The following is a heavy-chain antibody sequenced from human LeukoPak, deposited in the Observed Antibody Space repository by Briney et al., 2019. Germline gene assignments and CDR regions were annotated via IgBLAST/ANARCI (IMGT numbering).Heavy chain of an antibody. D-gene: IGHD5-12*01. CDR1: GGSMRRYY. CDR3: ARVGYSGSDSVDYYHYFGMDV. J-gene: IGHJ6*02. Sequence: SETLSLTCTVSGGSMRRYYWGWIRQPAGKGLEWIGRIYPSGNTYYNPSLQSRVTMSVDTSKNPLSLNLSSVTAADTAVYYCARVGYSGSDSVDYYHYFGMDVWGQGTSVTVSS. CDR2: IYPSGNT. V-gene: IGHV4-4*07.